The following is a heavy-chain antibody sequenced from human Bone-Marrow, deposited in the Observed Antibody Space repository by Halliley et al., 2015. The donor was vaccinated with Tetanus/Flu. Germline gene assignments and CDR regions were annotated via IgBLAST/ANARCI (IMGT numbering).Heavy chain of an antibody. CDR2: IYDTGTT. CDR1: GDSVSSGAYF. V-gene: IGHV4-31*03. Sequence: TLSLTCSVSGDSVSSGAYFWSWIRQYPGQGLEWLGSIYDTGTTHYNPSLESRLSISIDTSKNKFSLKLTSVTAADTAIFYCARTTPRGDYLDTGG. CDR3: ARTTPRGDYLDT. J-gene: IGHJ4*01. D-gene: IGHD1-1*01.